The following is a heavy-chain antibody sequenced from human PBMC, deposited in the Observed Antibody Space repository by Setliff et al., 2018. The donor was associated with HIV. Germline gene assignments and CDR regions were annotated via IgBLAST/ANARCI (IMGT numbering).Heavy chain of an antibody. V-gene: IGHV4-59*08. CDR2: VYYSGST. CDR3: ASRVYYYDSNNFLREEGFDP. Sequence: SETLSLTCTVSGGSISSHYWSWIRQPPGKGLEWIGSVYYSGSTNYNPSLKSRITISLDTSKSQFSLKLSSVTAADTAVYHCASRVYYYDSNNFLREEGFDPWGQGTLVTVSS. CDR1: GGSISSHY. D-gene: IGHD3-22*01. J-gene: IGHJ5*02.